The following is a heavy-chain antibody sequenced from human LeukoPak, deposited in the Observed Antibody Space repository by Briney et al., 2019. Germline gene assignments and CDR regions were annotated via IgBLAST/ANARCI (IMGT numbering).Heavy chain of an antibody. CDR1: GFTFSSYG. J-gene: IGHJ4*02. CDR2: IWYDGSKT. Sequence: PGGSLRLSCAASGFTFSSYGMHWVRQAPGKELEWVAVIWYDGSKTHYTDSVMGRFTISRDNSKNTLYLQMNSLRAEDTAVYYCAKDWGAYCSSTSCYAPDYWGQGTLVTVSS. V-gene: IGHV3-30*02. CDR3: AKDWGAYCSSTSCYAPDY. D-gene: IGHD2-2*01.